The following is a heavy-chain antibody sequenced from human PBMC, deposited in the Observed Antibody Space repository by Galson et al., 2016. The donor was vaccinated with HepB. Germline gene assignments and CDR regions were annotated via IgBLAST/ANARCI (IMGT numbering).Heavy chain of an antibody. Sequence: QSGAEVKEPGESLRISCATSGYKFASLWIAWVRQRAGEGLEWMGVIYPGVSDTKYSPPFQGQVIISANKSINTTYLQWSSLTTSDTAIYYCARRGHNNGLDFWGPGTPVSVS. CDR1: GYKFASLW. V-gene: IGHV5-51*01. D-gene: IGHD5-24*01. J-gene: IGHJ4*02. CDR2: IYPGVSDT. CDR3: ARRGHNNGLDF.